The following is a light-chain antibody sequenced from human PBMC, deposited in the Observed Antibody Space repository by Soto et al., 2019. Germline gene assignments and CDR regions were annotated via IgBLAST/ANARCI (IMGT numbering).Light chain of an antibody. Sequence: EIVLTQSPGTLSLSPGDRATLSCRASQTVSSSYLAWYQQKPGQAPRLLIYAASSRATGIPDRFSGSGSGTDFTLTISRLEPEDFAVYYCQHYDTSPPGFTFGPGTKWMSN. CDR1: QTVSSSY. J-gene: IGKJ3*01. CDR3: QHYDTSPPGFT. V-gene: IGKV3-20*01. CDR2: AAS.